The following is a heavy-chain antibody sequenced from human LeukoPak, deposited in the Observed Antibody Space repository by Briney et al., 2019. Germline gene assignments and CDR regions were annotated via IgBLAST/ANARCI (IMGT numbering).Heavy chain of an antibody. CDR3: ARVDDILTGPFDY. CDR1: GGSVSSGSYY. CDR2: IYYSGST. J-gene: IGHJ4*02. V-gene: IGHV4-61*01. D-gene: IGHD3-9*01. Sequence: PSETLSLTCTVSGGSVSSGSYYWSWIRQPPGKGLEWIGYIYYSGSTNYNPSLKSRVTISVDTSKNQFSLKLSSVTAADTAVYHCARVDDILTGPFDYWGQGTLVTVSS.